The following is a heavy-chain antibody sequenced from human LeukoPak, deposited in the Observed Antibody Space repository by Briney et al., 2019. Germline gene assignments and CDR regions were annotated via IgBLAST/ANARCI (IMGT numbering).Heavy chain of an antibody. CDR3: ASDSIMITFGGVIS. Sequence: GGSLRLSCAASGFTVSSNYMNWVRQAPGKGLEWVSVIYSGGSTYYADSVKGRFTISRDNSKNTLYLQMNRLRAEDTAVDYCASDSIMITFGGVISWGQGTLVTVSS. D-gene: IGHD3-16*02. CDR1: GFTVSSNY. V-gene: IGHV3-66*02. CDR2: IYSGGST. J-gene: IGHJ4*02.